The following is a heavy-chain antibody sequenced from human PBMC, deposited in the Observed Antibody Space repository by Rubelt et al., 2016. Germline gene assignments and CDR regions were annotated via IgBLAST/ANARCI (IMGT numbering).Heavy chain of an antibody. CDR1: GGSISSSSYY. J-gene: IGHJ4*02. V-gene: IGHV4-39*07. CDR2: LYTTGNT. D-gene: IGHD2/OR15-2a*01. CDR3: ARASTVLLHFDY. Sequence: QLQLQESGPGLVKPSETLSLTCTVSGGSISSSSYYWGWVRQPPGKGLEWIANLYTTGNTDYNPSLKSRVTMSVDTSKNQFSLKRTSVTAADTAAYYCARASTVLLHFDYWGQGTLVTVSS.